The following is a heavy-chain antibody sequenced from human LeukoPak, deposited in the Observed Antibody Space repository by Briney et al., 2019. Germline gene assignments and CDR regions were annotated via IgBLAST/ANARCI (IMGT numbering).Heavy chain of an antibody. CDR3: ARGSYGAPMNWSY. CDR1: GYTFTSYA. CDR2: INAGNGNT. D-gene: IGHD3-10*01. Sequence: ASVKVSCKASGYTFTSYAMHWARQAPGQRLEWMGWINAGNGNTKYSQKFQGRVTITRDTSASTAYMELSSLGSEDTAVYYCARGSYGAPMNWSYWGQGTLVTVSS. J-gene: IGHJ4*02. V-gene: IGHV1-3*01.